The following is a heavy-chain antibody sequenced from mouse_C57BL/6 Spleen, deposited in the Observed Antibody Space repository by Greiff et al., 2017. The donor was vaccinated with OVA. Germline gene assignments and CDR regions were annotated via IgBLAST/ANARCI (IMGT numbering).Heavy chain of an antibody. J-gene: IGHJ4*01. Sequence: EVHLVESGGGLVKPGGSLKLSCAASGFTFSDYGMHWVRQAPEKGLEWVAYISSGSSTIYYADTVKGRFTFSRDNAKNPLFLQMTSLWSEDTSMYYCASPDYYAMDYWGQGTSVTVSS. V-gene: IGHV5-17*01. CDR1: GFTFSDYG. CDR3: ASPDYYAMDY. CDR2: ISSGSSTI.